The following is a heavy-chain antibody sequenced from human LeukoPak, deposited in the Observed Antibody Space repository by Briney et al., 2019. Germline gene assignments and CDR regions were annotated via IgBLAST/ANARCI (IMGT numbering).Heavy chain of an antibody. CDR2: IKQDGSEK. CDR1: GFTFSIYW. Sequence: GGSLRLSCAASGFTFSIYWMSWVRQAPGKGLEWVANIKQDGSEKYYVDSVKGRFTISRDNAKNLLYLQMNSLRAEDTAVYYCARDENYYGSGSYAYYFDYWGQGTLVAVSS. CDR3: ARDENYYGSGSYAYYFDY. V-gene: IGHV3-7*01. J-gene: IGHJ4*02. D-gene: IGHD3-10*01.